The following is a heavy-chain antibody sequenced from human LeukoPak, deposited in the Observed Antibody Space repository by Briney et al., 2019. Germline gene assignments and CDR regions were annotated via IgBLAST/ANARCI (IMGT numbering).Heavy chain of an antibody. CDR2: IWYDGSNK. CDR1: GFTFSSYG. CDR3: ARDLHYEVGGFDY. Sequence: PWRSLRLSCAASGFTFSSYGMHWVRQAPGKGLEWVAVIWYDGSNKYYADSVKGRFTISRDNSKNTLYLQMNSLRAEDTAVYYCARDLHYEVGGFDYWGQGTLVTVSS. D-gene: IGHD4-17*01. V-gene: IGHV3-33*01. J-gene: IGHJ4*02.